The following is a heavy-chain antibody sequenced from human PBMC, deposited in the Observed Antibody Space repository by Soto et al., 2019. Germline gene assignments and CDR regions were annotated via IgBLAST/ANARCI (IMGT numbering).Heavy chain of an antibody. D-gene: IGHD1-26*01. CDR2: ISAYNGNT. CDR3: ASFAEAVGADAGYDGCDI. CDR1: GYTFTSYG. J-gene: IGHJ3*02. Sequence: QVQLVQSGAEVKKPGASVKVSCKASGYTFTSYGISWVRQAPGPGLEWMGWISAYNGNTHYAQKLQGRVTMTTDASASTAYIALRSLRSDDAAVDYCASFAEAVGADAGYDGCDIWGQGTMVTVSS. V-gene: IGHV1-18*01.